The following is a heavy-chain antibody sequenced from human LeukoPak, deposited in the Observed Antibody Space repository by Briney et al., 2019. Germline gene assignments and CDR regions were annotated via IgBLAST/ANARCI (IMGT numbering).Heavy chain of an antibody. J-gene: IGHJ4*02. CDR2: ISSSSSYI. Sequence: GGSLRLSCAVSGFTFSSYAMNWVRQAPGKGLEWVSSISSSSSYIYYADSVKGRFTISRDNAKNSLYLQMNSLRAEDTAVYYCARDRIVGATTDYWGQGTLVTVSS. V-gene: IGHV3-21*01. CDR1: GFTFSSYA. CDR3: ARDRIVGATTDY. D-gene: IGHD1-26*01.